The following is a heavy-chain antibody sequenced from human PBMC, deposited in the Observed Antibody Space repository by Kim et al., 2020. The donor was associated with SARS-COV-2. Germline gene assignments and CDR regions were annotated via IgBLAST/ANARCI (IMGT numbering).Heavy chain of an antibody. Sequence: SETLSLTCTVSGGSVSSGSYYWSWIRQPPGKGLEWIGYIYYSGSTNYNPSLKSRVTISVDTSKNQFSLKLSSVTAADTAVYYCARDRSGWFGELWDRYNWFDPWGQGTLVTVSS. V-gene: IGHV4-61*01. CDR2: IYYSGST. CDR3: ARDRSGWFGELWDRYNWFDP. CDR1: GGSVSSGSYY. D-gene: IGHD3-10*01. J-gene: IGHJ5*02.